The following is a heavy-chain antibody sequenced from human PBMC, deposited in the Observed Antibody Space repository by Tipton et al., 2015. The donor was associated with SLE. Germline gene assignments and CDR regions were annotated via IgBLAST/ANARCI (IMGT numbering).Heavy chain of an antibody. V-gene: IGHV4-34*12. Sequence: TLSLPCAVYGGSFSGYYWSWIRQSPGQGPEWIGEIMDTGYTNYNPSPKSRVTISRDTSKNEFSLNLTSVTAADTAVYYCARHIEAIGSVGFDLWGQGTMVVVSS. J-gene: IGHJ3*01. D-gene: IGHD3-10*01. CDR3: ARHIEAIGSVGFDL. CDR2: IMDTGYT. CDR1: GGSFSGYY.